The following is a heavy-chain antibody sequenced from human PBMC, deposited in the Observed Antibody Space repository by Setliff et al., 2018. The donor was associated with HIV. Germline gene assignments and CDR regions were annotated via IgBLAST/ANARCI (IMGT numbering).Heavy chain of an antibody. CDR1: GYTFTSYA. V-gene: IGHV1-3*01. Sequence: ASVKVSCKASGYTFTSYAMHWVRQAPGQRLEWMGWVKAGDGNTKYSRKFQGRVTITADESTSTVHMELSSLTSEDTAVYYCARDVYFTFSGEVIRHYLDVWGKGTTVTVSS. D-gene: IGHD3-3*01. CDR2: VKAGDGNT. CDR3: ARDVYFTFSGEVIRHYLDV. J-gene: IGHJ6*03.